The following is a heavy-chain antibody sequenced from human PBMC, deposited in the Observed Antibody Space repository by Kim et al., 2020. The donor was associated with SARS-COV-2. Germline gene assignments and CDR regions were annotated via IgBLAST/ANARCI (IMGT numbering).Heavy chain of an antibody. V-gene: IGHV3-9*01. CDR1: GFTFDDYA. D-gene: IGHD3-10*01. J-gene: IGHJ3*02. Sequence: GGSLRLSCAASGFTFDDYAMHWVRQAPGKGLEWVSGISWNSGSIGYADSVKGRFTISRDNAKNSLYLQMNSLRAEDTALYYCAKDMRRGTFDIWGQGTMVTVSS. CDR2: ISWNSGSI. CDR3: AKDMRRGTFDI.